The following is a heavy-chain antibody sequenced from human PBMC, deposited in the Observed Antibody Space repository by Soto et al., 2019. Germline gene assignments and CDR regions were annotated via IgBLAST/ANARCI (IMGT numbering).Heavy chain of an antibody. CDR1: GASISNDGYF. Sequence: QVQLQESGPGLVKPSQTLSLTCTVSGASISNDGYFWSWIRQHPVKGLEWIGYIYYSETTLYNPSLESRVTMSLDTSKNQFSLKLSSVTAADTAVYFCAGFLTNYVWGTWGQGTLVTVSS. V-gene: IGHV4-31*03. D-gene: IGHD3-16*01. CDR2: IYYSETT. J-gene: IGHJ4*02. CDR3: AGFLTNYVWGT.